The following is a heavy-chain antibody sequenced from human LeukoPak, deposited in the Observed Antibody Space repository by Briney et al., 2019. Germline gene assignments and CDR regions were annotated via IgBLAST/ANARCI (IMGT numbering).Heavy chain of an antibody. CDR2: ISSSSSYI. J-gene: IGHJ3*02. D-gene: IGHD3-22*01. V-gene: IGHV3-21*01. CDR1: GFTLSSYA. Sequence: GGSLRLSCAASGFTLSSYAMSWVRQGPGKGLEWVSSISSSSSYIYYADSVKGRFTISRDNAKNSLYLQMNSLRAEDTAVYYCARDLYDSSGRDAFDIWGQGTMVTVSS. CDR3: ARDLYDSSGRDAFDI.